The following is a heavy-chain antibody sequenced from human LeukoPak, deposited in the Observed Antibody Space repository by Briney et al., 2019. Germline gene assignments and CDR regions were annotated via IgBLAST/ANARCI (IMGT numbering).Heavy chain of an antibody. D-gene: IGHD3-22*01. CDR1: GLTFSNYG. CDR2: ISGSGEST. Sequence: GGSLRLSCAASGLTFSNYGMAWVRQAPGKGLEWVSAISGSGESTYNADSVKGRFTISRDNSKNTLYLQMNSLRAEDTAVYYCARDGYYDSSGPGAFDIWGQGTMVTVSS. V-gene: IGHV3-23*01. CDR3: ARDGYYDSSGPGAFDI. J-gene: IGHJ3*02.